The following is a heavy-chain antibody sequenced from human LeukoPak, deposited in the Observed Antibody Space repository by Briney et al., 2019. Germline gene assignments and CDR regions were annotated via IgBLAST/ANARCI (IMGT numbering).Heavy chain of an antibody. CDR3: ARDWESGVVIPPTGGFEY. V-gene: IGHV1-69*06. CDR1: GGTFSSYA. J-gene: IGHJ4*02. D-gene: IGHD2-15*01. Sequence: GASVKVSCKASGGTFSSYAISWVRQAPGQGLEWMGGIIPIFGTANYAQKFQGRVTITADKSTSTAYMELSSLRSEDTAVYCCARDWESGVVIPPTGGFEYWGQGTLVTVSS. CDR2: IIPIFGTA.